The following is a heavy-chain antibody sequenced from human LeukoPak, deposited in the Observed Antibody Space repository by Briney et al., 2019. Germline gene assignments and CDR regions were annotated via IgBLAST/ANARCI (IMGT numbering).Heavy chain of an antibody. CDR2: IIPIFGTA. V-gene: IGHV1-69*13. CDR1: GGTFSSYA. D-gene: IGHD6-19*01. CDR3: ARSLGEAGTFDY. Sequence: SVKVSCKASGGTFSSYAISWVRQAPGQGLEWMGGIIPIFGTANYAQKFQGRVSITADESTSTAYMELSSLRSEDTAVYYCARSLGEAGTFDYWGQGTLVTVSS. J-gene: IGHJ4*02.